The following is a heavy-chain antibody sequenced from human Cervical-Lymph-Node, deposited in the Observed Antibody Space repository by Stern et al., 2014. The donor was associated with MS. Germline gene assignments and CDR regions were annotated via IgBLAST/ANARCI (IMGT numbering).Heavy chain of an antibody. Sequence: EMQLVESGGGLVQPGGSLRLSCTASGFTFSSYWMHWVRQAPGKGLAWVSRIKSDGSSTTYADSVKGRFTISRDNAKGTLYLQMSSLRAEDTAVYYCARVSSSWTFDYWGQGTLVTVSS. V-gene: IGHV3-74*02. CDR1: GFTFSSYW. CDR2: IKSDGSST. J-gene: IGHJ4*02. D-gene: IGHD6-13*01. CDR3: ARVSSSWTFDY.